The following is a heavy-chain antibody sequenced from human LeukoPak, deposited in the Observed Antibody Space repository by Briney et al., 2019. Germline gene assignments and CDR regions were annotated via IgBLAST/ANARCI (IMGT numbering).Heavy chain of an antibody. CDR1: GGSFTDYY. CDR3: ARGPVRDDGLTGISYYFGLDV. V-gene: IGHV4-34*01. D-gene: IGHD2-21*02. J-gene: IGHJ6*02. Sequence: SETLSLTCAVYGGSFTDYYWSWIRHLPGKGLEWIGEIHHRAGANYNPSLLGRVTISADTSKNQFSLHLTSVTAAGTATFYCARGPVRDDGLTGISYYFGLDVWGHGTTVTVFS. CDR2: IHHRAGA.